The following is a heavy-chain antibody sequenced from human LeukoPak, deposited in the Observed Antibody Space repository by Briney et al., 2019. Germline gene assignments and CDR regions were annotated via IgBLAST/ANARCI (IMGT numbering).Heavy chain of an antibody. V-gene: IGHV3-33*01. Sequence: PGGSLRLSCAASGFSFSSYAMHWVRQAPGRGLEWVAVIWYDGSYKYYGDSVKGRFTISRDNAKNSLYLQMNSLRAEDTAVYYCARAAIVVVPAAQDYWGQGTLVTVSS. J-gene: IGHJ4*02. D-gene: IGHD2-2*01. CDR2: IWYDGSYK. CDR3: ARAAIVVVPAAQDY. CDR1: GFSFSSYA.